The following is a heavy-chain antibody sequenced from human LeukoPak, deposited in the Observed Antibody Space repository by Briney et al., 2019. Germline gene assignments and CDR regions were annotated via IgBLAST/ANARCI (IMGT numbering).Heavy chain of an antibody. CDR1: GFTFSTCA. V-gene: IGHV3-30*18. D-gene: IGHD6-13*01. CDR2: ISYDGSKK. CDR3: VKDLTSSWTLDY. J-gene: IGHJ4*01. Sequence: PGGSLRLSCAVSGFTFSTCAMHRVRQAPDKRLEWVAVISYDGSKKYYADSVKGRFTISRDNSKNTLYLQMDSLRAEDTAVYSCVKDLTSSWTLDYWGQGTLVTVSS.